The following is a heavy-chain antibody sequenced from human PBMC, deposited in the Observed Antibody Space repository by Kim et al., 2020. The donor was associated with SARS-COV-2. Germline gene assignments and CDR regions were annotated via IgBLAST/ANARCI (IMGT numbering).Heavy chain of an antibody. J-gene: IGHJ3*01. Sequence: DSAKGRFTVSRDNFKSMVYLQMNSLRADDTAVYYCAKRVGDTFSAGSYDLWGQGTMVTVSS. V-gene: IGHV3-23*01. D-gene: IGHD1-26*01. CDR3: AKRVGDTFSAGSYDL.